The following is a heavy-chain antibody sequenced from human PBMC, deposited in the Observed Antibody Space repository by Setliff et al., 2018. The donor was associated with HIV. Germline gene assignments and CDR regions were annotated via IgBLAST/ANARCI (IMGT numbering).Heavy chain of an antibody. J-gene: IGHJ4*02. V-gene: IGHV1-69*13. Sequence: SVKVSCKASGVTFSNCSISWVRQAPGQGLEWMGGIIPMYGPAHYTQKFQGRVTITADESTTTAYMELNSLTSEDTALYYCARVGFSSRHTGDFFDSWGQGTLVTVS. D-gene: IGHD5-18*01. CDR3: ARVGFSSRHTGDFFDS. CDR2: IIPMYGPA. CDR1: GVTFSNCS.